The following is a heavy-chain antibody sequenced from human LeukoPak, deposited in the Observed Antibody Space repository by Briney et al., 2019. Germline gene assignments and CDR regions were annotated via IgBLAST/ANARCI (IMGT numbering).Heavy chain of an antibody. D-gene: IGHD3-22*01. J-gene: IGHJ4*02. CDR2: ISSSGNTI. Sequence: GGSLRLSCAASGLTFSDYYMSWNRQAPGKGLEWVSYISSSGNTIYYADSVKGRFTISRDNAKNSLYLQMNSLRAEDTAVYYCARDAYYYDSSGYYVYWGQGTLVTVSS. CDR3: ARDAYYYDSSGYYVY. CDR1: GLTFSDYY. V-gene: IGHV3-11*04.